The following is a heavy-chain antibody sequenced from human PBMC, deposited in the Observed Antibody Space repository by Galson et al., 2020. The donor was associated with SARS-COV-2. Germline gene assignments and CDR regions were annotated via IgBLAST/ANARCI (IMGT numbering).Heavy chain of an antibody. CDR3: ARVGVAGNYYYYSMDV. CDR2: INPNSGGT. J-gene: IGHJ6*02. CDR1: GYTFTGYY. D-gene: IGHD6-19*01. V-gene: IGHV1-2*02. Sequence: GESLKISCKASGYTFTGYYMHWVRQAPEQGLEWMGWINPNSGGTNYAQKFQGRVTMTRDTSISTAYMELSRLRSDDTAMYYCARVGVAGNYYYYSMDVWGQGTTVTVSS.